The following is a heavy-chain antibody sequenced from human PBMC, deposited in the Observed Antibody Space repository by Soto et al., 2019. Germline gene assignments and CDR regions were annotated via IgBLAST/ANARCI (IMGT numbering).Heavy chain of an antibody. CDR1: GYTFISYY. J-gene: IGHJ3*02. Sequence: GASVKVSGKASGYTFISYYMHWVRQAPGQGLQWMGIINPSGSITTYAQKFQGRVTMTRDTSTSTVYMELSSLTSDDTAVYYCASPIGGSYNAFDIWGQGTMVTVSS. V-gene: IGHV1-46*01. CDR3: ASPIGGSYNAFDI. D-gene: IGHD1-26*01. CDR2: INPSGSIT.